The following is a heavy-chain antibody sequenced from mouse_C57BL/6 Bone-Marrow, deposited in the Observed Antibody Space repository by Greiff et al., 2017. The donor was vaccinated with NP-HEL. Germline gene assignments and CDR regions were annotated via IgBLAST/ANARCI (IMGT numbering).Heavy chain of an antibody. CDR2: IDPANGNT. Sequence: VTLKESVAELVRPGASVKLSCTASGFNITNTYMHWVKQRPEQGLEWIGRIDPANGNTKYAPKFPGKATITADTSSNTAYLQFSSLTSVDTASYSYASFITTVVAGDAMDYWGQGTSVTVSS. CDR3: ASFITTVVAGDAMDY. J-gene: IGHJ4*01. D-gene: IGHD1-1*01. CDR1: GFNITNTY. V-gene: IGHV14-3*01.